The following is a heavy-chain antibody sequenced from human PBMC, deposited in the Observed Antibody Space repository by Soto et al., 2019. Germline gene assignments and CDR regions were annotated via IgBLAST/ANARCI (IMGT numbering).Heavy chain of an antibody. CDR1: GGTFSSYA. Sequence: QVQLVQSGAEVKKPGASVKVSCKASGGTFSSYAISWVRQAPGQGLEWMGGIIPIFGTANYAQKFQGRVTIAADESTSTAYMELSSLRSEDTAVYYCASAEDYDLDSYYFDYWGQGTLVTVSS. CDR2: IIPIFGTA. D-gene: IGHD4-17*01. V-gene: IGHV1-69*01. CDR3: ASAEDYDLDSYYFDY. J-gene: IGHJ4*02.